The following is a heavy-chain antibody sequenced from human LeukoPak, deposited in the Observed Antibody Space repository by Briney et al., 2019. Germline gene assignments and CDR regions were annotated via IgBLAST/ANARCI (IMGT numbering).Heavy chain of an antibody. CDR2: IRYDGSNK. J-gene: IGHJ4*02. V-gene: IGHV3-30*02. D-gene: IGHD2-2*01. CDR3: AKGYCSSTSCYSPTYFDY. CDR1: GFTFSSYG. Sequence: GGSLRLSCAASGFTFSSYGMYWVRQAPGKGLEWVAFIRYDGSNKYYADSVKGRFTISRDNSKNTLYLQMNSLRAEDTAVYYCAKGYCSSTSCYSPTYFDYWGQGTLVTVSS.